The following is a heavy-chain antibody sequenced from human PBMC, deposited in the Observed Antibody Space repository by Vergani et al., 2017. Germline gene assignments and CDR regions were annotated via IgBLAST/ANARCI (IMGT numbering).Heavy chain of an antibody. V-gene: IGHV7-4-1*02. D-gene: IGHD1-14*01. CDR1: GYIFTQSV. Sequence: QVQLVQSGSELKKPGASVKISCKASGYIFTQSVMNWVRQAPGQGPEWMGWINTATGKSTYAQDFTGRFVFSLDTSVNTAYLQKSSIKTEDTAIYYCAAITTWRVCESGGQGTLGTVST. CDR2: INTATGKS. J-gene: IGHJ4*02. CDR3: AAITTWRVCES.